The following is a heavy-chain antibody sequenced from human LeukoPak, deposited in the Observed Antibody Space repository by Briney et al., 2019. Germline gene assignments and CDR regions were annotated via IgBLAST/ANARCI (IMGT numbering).Heavy chain of an antibody. CDR1: GGSITSYY. CDR3: ARDPSGYYDSSGYL. Sequence: SETLSLTCTVSGGSITSYYWSWIRQPPGKGLDWIGYIYSSGSTNYNPSLKSRVTIPVDTSKNQFSLKLSSVTAADTAVYYCARDPSGYYDSSGYLWGQGTLVTVSS. J-gene: IGHJ5*02. V-gene: IGHV4-59*01. D-gene: IGHD3-22*01. CDR2: IYSSGST.